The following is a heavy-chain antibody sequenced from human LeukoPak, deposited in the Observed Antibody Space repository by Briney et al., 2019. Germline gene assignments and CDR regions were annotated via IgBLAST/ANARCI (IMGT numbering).Heavy chain of an antibody. Sequence: SETLSLTCTVSGGSISSYYWSRIRQPPGKGLEWIGYIYYSGSTNYNPSLKSRVTISVDTSKNQFSLKLSSVTAADTAVYYCARGGVRGVPDYWGQGTLVTVSS. CDR1: GGSISSYY. CDR3: ARGGVRGVPDY. V-gene: IGHV4-59*01. J-gene: IGHJ4*02. D-gene: IGHD3-10*01. CDR2: IYYSGST.